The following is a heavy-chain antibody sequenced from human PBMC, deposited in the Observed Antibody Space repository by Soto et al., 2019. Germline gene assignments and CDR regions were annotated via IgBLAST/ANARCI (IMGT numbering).Heavy chain of an antibody. V-gene: IGHV1-46*01. CDR3: ARPPYPGCINAVCYLLDY. J-gene: IGHJ4*02. Sequence: QVQLVQSGAEVKKPGASVKISCKASGYTFTSYYMHWVRQAPGQGLEWMGIINPSGGSTNYAQKLQGRVAMTRDSSMSTLYMELNRLRSEDTAVYYCARPPYPGCINAVCYLLDYWGQGTLVTVSS. CDR2: INPSGGST. CDR1: GYTFTSYY. D-gene: IGHD2-8*01.